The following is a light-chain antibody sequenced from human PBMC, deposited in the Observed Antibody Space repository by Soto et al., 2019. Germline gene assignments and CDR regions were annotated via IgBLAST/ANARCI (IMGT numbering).Light chain of an antibody. J-gene: IGKJ4*01. V-gene: IGKV3D-11*01. CDR2: DAS. Sequence: EVVMTQSPATLSVSPGEGVTLSCRASQGIGDTLAWYQHKPGQTPRLLIYDASNRATGIPARFSGSGSGTDFTLTISSLEPEDIAVYYCQQRSNWRVTFGGGTKVDIK. CDR3: QQRSNWRVT. CDR1: QGIGDT.